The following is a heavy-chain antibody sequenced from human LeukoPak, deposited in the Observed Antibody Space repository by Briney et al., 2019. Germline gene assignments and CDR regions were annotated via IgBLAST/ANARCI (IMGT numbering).Heavy chain of an antibody. J-gene: IGHJ4*02. V-gene: IGHV3-15*01. D-gene: IGHD3-22*01. CDR1: GFTFSNAW. CDR2: IKSKTDGGTT. Sequence: PGGSLRLSCAASGFTFSNAWMSWVRQVPGKGLEWVGRIKSKTDGGTTDYAAPVKGRFTISRDDSKNTLYLQMNSLKTEDTAVYYCTTDLVAVRLHGEHDRDYYYDSSGYYTVDYWGQGTLVTVSS. CDR3: TTDLVAVRLHGEHDRDYYYDSSGYYTVDY.